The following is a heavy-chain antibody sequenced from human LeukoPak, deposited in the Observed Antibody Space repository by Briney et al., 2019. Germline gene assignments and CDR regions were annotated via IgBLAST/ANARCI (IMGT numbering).Heavy chain of an antibody. CDR2: ISNDGSNK. J-gene: IGHJ6*02. CDR3: ARGGGLDV. CDR1: GFTFSAYG. V-gene: IGHV3-30-3*01. Sequence: GGSLRLSCAASGFTFSAYGMHWVRQAPGKGLEWVAVISNDGSNKYNADSVKGRFTISRDNAKNSLYLQMSNLRAEDTAVYFCARGGGLDVWGQGATVTVSS. D-gene: IGHD3-16*01.